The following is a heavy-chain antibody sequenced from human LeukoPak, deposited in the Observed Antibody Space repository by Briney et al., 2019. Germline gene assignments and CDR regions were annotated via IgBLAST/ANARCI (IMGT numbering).Heavy chain of an antibody. CDR3: TTDNAAYYYDSSGHGDIDY. CDR2: IKSKTDGGTT. D-gene: IGHD3-22*01. J-gene: IGHJ4*02. Sequence: GGSLRLSCAASGFTFSNAWMSWVRQAPGKGLEWVGRIKSKTDGGTTNYAAPVKGRFTISRDDSKNTLYLQMNSLKTEDTAVYYCTTDNAAYYYDSSGHGDIDYWGQGTLVTVSS. CDR1: GFTFSNAW. V-gene: IGHV3-15*01.